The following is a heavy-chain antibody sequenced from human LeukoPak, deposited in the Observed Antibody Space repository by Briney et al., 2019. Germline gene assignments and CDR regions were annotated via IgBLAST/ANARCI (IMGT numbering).Heavy chain of an antibody. J-gene: IGHJ4*02. D-gene: IGHD3-22*01. Sequence: PGKSLRLSCAASRFTFTTFSDYVTHWARQAPGKGLEWVAAVSYDGGSEYYADSVKGRFAVSRDNSKNTLYLQMRSLRPEDTAVYYCASNFYDVGGYYYRTPVQYWGQGTPVTVSS. CDR3: ASNFYDVGGYYYRTPVQY. V-gene: IGHV3-30*09. CDR1: RFTFTTFSDYV. CDR2: VSYDGGSE.